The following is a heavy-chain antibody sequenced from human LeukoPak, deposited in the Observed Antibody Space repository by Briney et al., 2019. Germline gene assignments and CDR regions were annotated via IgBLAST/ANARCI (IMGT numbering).Heavy chain of an antibody. CDR1: DGSITNND. CDR3: ARDRRGRESLAFDI. J-gene: IGHJ3*02. D-gene: IGHD3-10*01. V-gene: IGHV4-59*01. Sequence: PSETLSLTCTVSDGSITNNDWSWVRQTPGKGLEFIGYVHYSGTTNYNPSLRSRVTISIDTSRKHFFLKLKSVTAADTAVYYCARDRRGRESLAFDIWGQGTMVTVSS. CDR2: VHYSGTT.